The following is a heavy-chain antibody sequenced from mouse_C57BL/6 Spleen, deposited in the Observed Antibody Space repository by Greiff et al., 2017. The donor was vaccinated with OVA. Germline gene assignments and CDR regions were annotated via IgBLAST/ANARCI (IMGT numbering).Heavy chain of an antibody. CDR2: IYPGDGDT. CDR3: ATDGVYYGNTWFAY. V-gene: IGHV1-82*01. J-gene: IGHJ3*01. Sequence: QVQLKQSGPELVKPGASVKISCKASGYEFSSSWMNWVKQRPGKGLEWIGRIYPGDGDTNYNGKFKGKATLTADNSSSTAYMQLSSLTSEDSAVSFCATDGVYYGNTWFAYWGQGTLVTVSA. CDR1: GYEFSSSW. D-gene: IGHD2-1*01.